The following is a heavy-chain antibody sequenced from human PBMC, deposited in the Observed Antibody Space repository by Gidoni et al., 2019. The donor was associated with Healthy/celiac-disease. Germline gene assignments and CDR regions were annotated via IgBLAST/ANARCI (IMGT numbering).Heavy chain of an antibody. V-gene: IGHV3-64D*09. CDR1: GFTFSSYA. D-gene: IGHD3-10*01. CDR2: ISSNGCST. J-gene: IGHJ4*02. Sequence: EVQLLESGGGLVQPGGSLRLSCSASGFTFSSYAMHWVRQAPGKGLEYVSGISSNGCSTYYADSVKGRFTISRDNSKNTLYLQMSSLRAEDTAVYYCVKDTYYYGSGSFDYWGQGTLVTVSS. CDR3: VKDTYYYGSGSFDY.